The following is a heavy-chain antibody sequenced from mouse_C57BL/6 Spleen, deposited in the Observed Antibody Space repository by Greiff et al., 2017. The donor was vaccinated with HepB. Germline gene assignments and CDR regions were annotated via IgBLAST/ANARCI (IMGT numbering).Heavy chain of an antibody. CDR1: GFSLTSYG. J-gene: IGHJ4*01. V-gene: IGHV2-5*01. Sequence: VKLMESGPGLVQPSQSLSITCTVSGFSLTSYGVHWVRQSPGKGLEWLGVIWRGGSTDYNAAFMSRLSITKDNSKSQVFFKMKRLQADDTAIYYCAKEDGNYEGYAMDYWGQGTSVTVSS. D-gene: IGHD2-1*01. CDR3: AKEDGNYEGYAMDY. CDR2: IWRGGST.